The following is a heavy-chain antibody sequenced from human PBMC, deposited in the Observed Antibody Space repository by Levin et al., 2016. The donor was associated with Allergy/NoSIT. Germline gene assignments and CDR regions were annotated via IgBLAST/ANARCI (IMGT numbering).Heavy chain of an antibody. CDR3: ARDAATSYYYGSGSGMDV. CDR2: IYSGGST. J-gene: IGHJ6*02. CDR1: GFTVSSNY. D-gene: IGHD3-10*01. V-gene: IGHV3-66*01. Sequence: GESLKISCAASGFTVSSNYMSWVRQAPGKGLEWVSVIYSGGSTYHADSVKGRFTISRDNSKNTLYLQMNSLRAEDTAVYYCARDAATSYYYGSGSGMDVWGQGTTVTVSS.